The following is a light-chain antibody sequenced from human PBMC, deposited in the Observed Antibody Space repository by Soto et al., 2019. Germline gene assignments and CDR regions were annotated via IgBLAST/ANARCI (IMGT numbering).Light chain of an antibody. Sequence: QSVLTQPPSASGSPGQLVTISCTGTSSDVGGYIYVSWYQQYPGKAPKLLLYEVSNRPSGVPDRFSGSKSGNTASLTISGLQAEDEADYYCLSKTSTISDVFGTGTKVTVL. V-gene: IGLV2-8*01. CDR1: SSDVGGYIY. CDR2: EVS. J-gene: IGLJ1*01. CDR3: LSKTSTISDV.